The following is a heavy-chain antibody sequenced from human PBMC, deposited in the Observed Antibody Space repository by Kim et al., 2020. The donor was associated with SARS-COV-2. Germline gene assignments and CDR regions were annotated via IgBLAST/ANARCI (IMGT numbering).Heavy chain of an antibody. Sequence: AQKFRGRVSMTRDTSMSTAYMELGRLRSDDTAVYYCAGGYYPRYQNFDYWGQGTLVTVSS. V-gene: IGHV1-2*02. D-gene: IGHD3-3*01. J-gene: IGHJ4*02. CDR3: AGGYYPRYQNFDY.